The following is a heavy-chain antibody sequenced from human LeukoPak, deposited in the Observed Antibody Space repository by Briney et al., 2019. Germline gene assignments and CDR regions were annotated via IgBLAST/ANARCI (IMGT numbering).Heavy chain of an antibody. D-gene: IGHD1-26*01. Sequence: SETLSLICTVCGGSVSSGSYLWIWIPQPPGKGLEWIGYIYYSGSTNYNPSLKSRVTISVDTSKHQFSLMLSSVTAADTAVYYCARTGGSSSGYFDYWGQGTLVTVSS. V-gene: IGHV4-61*01. CDR3: ARTGGSSSGYFDY. CDR2: IYYSGST. J-gene: IGHJ4*02. CDR1: GGSVSSGSYL.